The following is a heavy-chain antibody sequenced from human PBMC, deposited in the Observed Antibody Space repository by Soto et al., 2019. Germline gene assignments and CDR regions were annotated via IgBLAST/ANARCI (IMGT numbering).Heavy chain of an antibody. J-gene: IGHJ4*02. CDR3: ASRYGTTFDY. V-gene: IGHV4-59*01. CDR1: GGSISSYY. Sequence: PSETLSLTCTVSGGSISSYYWSWIRQPPGKGLEWIGYIYYSGSTNYNPSLKSRVTISVDTSKNQFSLKLSSVTAADTAGYYCASRYGTTFDYWGQRTLVTVSS. CDR2: IYYSGST. D-gene: IGHD1-7*01.